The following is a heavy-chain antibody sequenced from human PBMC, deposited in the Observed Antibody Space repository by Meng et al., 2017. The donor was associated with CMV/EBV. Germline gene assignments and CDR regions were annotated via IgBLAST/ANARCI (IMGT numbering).Heavy chain of an antibody. V-gene: IGHV1-2*02. J-gene: IGHJ6*02. Sequence: ASVKVSCKASGYTFTGYYMHWVRQAPGQGLEWMGWINPNSGGTNYAQKFQGRVTMTRDTSISTAYMELSRLRSDDTAVYYCARNEPHGYSSSWYGRPISYYGMDVWGQGTTVTVSS. CDR2: INPNSGGT. CDR3: ARNEPHGYSSSWYGRPISYYGMDV. D-gene: IGHD6-13*01. CDR1: GYTFTGYY.